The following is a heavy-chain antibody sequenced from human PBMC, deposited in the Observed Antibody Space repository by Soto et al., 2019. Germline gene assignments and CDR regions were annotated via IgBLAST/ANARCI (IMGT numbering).Heavy chain of an antibody. CDR2: INHSGST. J-gene: IGHJ4*02. Sequence: SETLSLTCAVYGGSFSGYYWSWIRQPPGKGLEWIGEINHSGSTNYNPSLKSRVTTSVDTSKNQFSLKLSSVTAADTAVYYCARGIAAAAGDYYFDYWGQGTLVTVSS. CDR1: GGSFSGYY. D-gene: IGHD6-13*01. CDR3: ARGIAAAAGDYYFDY. V-gene: IGHV4-34*01.